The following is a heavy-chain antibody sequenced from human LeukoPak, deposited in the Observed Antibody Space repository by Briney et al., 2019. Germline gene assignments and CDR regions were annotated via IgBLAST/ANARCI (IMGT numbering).Heavy chain of an antibody. V-gene: IGHV4-61*01. CDR3: ARETGPAAPDY. CDR2: IYYSGST. J-gene: IGHJ4*02. CDR1: GGSISSSSYY. Sequence: SETLSLTCTVSGGSISSSSYYWSWIRQPPGKGLEWIGYIYYSGSTNYNPSLKSRVTISVDTSKNQFSLKLSSVTAADTAVYYCARETGPAAPDYWGQGTLVTVSS. D-gene: IGHD2-2*01.